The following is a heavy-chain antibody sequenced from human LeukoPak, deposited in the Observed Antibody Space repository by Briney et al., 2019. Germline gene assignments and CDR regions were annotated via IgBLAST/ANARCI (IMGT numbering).Heavy chain of an antibody. Sequence: GGSLRLSCAASGFTFSSYWMSWVRQAPGKGLEWVANIKQDGSEEYYVDSVKGRFPISRDNTKNSLYLQMNSLRAEDTAVYYCARVSDYYDSSGYYSQDYWGQGTLVTVSS. J-gene: IGHJ4*02. CDR2: IKQDGSEE. CDR1: GFTFSSYW. D-gene: IGHD3-22*01. V-gene: IGHV3-7*03. CDR3: ARVSDYYDSSGYYSQDY.